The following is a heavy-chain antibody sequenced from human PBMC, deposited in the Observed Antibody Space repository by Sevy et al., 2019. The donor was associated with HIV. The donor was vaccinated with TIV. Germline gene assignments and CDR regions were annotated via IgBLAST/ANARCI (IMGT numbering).Heavy chain of an antibody. V-gene: IGHV4-59*01. CDR3: ARGIVAYYFDY. Sequence: SETLSLTCTVSGYSISSYYWSWIRQPPGKGLEWIGYFYYSGITNYNPSVKSRVTISVDTSRNQISLKLSSVTAADTAVYYCARGIVAYYFDYWGQGTLVTVSS. D-gene: IGHD5-12*01. CDR2: FYYSGIT. CDR1: GYSISSYY. J-gene: IGHJ4*02.